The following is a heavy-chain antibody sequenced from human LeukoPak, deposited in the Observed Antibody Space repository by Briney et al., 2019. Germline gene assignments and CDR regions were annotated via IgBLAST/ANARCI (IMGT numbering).Heavy chain of an antibody. D-gene: IGHD6-13*01. V-gene: IGHV4-38-2*02. CDR1: GYSISSGYY. Sequence: PSETLSLTCTVSGYSISSGYYWGWIRQPPGKGLEWIGSIYHSGSTYYNPSLKSRVTISVDTSKNQFSLKLSSVTAADTAVYYCARDGIAAASWFDPWGQGTLVTVSS. CDR2: IYHSGST. CDR3: ARDGIAAASWFDP. J-gene: IGHJ5*02.